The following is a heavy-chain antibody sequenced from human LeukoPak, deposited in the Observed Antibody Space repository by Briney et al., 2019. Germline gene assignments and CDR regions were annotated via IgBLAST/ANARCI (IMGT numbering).Heavy chain of an antibody. V-gene: IGHV1-46*01. D-gene: IGHD3-10*01. CDR1: GYTFTSYY. J-gene: IGHJ4*02. CDR2: INPSGGST. Sequence: ASVKVSCKASGYTFTSYYMHWVRQAPGQGLEWMGIINPSGGSTSYAQKFQGRVTMTRDTSISTAYMELSRLRSDDTAVYYCARDQRGNFDYWGQGTLVTVSS. CDR3: ARDQRGNFDY.